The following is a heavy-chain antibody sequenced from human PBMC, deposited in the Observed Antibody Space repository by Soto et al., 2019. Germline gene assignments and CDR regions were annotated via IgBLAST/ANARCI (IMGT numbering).Heavy chain of an antibody. D-gene: IGHD3-3*01. CDR1: GFTFSSYW. J-gene: IGHJ3*02. V-gene: IGHV3-7*01. Sequence: GGSLRLSCAASGFTFSSYWMSWVRQAPGKGLEWVANIKQDGSEKYYVDSVKGRFTISRDNAKNSLYLQMNSLRAEDTAVYYCARSGEENFWSGYYQTGDALDIWGQGTMVTVSS. CDR3: ARSGEENFWSGYYQTGDALDI. CDR2: IKQDGSEK.